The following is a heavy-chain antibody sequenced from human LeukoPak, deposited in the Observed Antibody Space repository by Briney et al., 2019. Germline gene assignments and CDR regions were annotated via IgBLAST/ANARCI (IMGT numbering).Heavy chain of an antibody. CDR3: ARDISIAVAGSSPFDY. J-gene: IGHJ4*02. Sequence: GSLRLSCAASGFTFSSYAMSWVRQAPGKGLEWVSAISGSGGSTYYADSVKGRFTISRDNSKNTLYLQMNSLRAEDTAVYYCARDISIAVAGSSPFDYWGQGTLVTVSS. CDR2: ISGSGGST. D-gene: IGHD6-19*01. CDR1: GFTFSSYA. V-gene: IGHV3-23*01.